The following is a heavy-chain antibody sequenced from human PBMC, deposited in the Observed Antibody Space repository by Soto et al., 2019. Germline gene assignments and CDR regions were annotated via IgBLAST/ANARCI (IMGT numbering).Heavy chain of an antibody. V-gene: IGHV3-23*01. J-gene: IGHJ4*02. Sequence: EVQLLESGGGLVQPGGSLRLSCAASGFTFSSYAMSWVRQAPGKGLEWVSAISGSGGSTYYADSVKGRFTITRDNSKSTLYLQMNSMGAEATAVYYCAKDDRHGGGWYFDYWGEGTLVTFSA. D-gene: IGHD6-19*01. CDR1: GFTFSSYA. CDR3: AKDDRHGGGWYFDY. CDR2: ISGSGGST.